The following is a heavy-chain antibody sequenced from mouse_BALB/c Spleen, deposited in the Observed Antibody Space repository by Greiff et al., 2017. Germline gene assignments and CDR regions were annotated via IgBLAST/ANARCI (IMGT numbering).Heavy chain of an antibody. V-gene: IGHV5-6-5*01. CDR2: ISSGGST. J-gene: IGHJ1*01. D-gene: IGHD1-1*01. CDR1: GFTFSSYA. Sequence: EVKLMESGGGLVKPGGSLKLSCAASGFTFSSYAMSWVRQTPEKRLEWVASISSGGSTYYPDSVKGRFTISRDNARNILYLQMSSLRSEDTAMYYCATGSSRYWYFDVWGAGTTVTVSS. CDR3: ATGSSRYWYFDV.